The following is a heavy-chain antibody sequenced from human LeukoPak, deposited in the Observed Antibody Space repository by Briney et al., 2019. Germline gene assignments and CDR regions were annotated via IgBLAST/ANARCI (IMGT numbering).Heavy chain of an antibody. V-gene: IGHV3-48*04. Sequence: GGSLRLSCAASGFTFSRYRMNWVRQAPGKGLDCISHISSSSTTIYYADSVKGRFTISRDNAKNSLFLQMNSLRAEDTAVYYCARVGWELLGPRANDYWGQGTLVPVSS. J-gene: IGHJ4*02. D-gene: IGHD1-26*01. CDR1: GFTFSRYR. CDR3: ARVGWELLGPRANDY. CDR2: ISSSSTTI.